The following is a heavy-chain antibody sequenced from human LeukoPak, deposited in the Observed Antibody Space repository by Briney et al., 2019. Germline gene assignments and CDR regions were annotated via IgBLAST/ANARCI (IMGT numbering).Heavy chain of an antibody. D-gene: IGHD4-17*01. V-gene: IGHV4-34*01. J-gene: IGHJ4*02. Sequence: PSETLSLTCAVYGGSFSGYYWSWIRQPPGKGLEWIGEINHSGSTNYNPSLKSRVTISVDTSKNHFSLKLSSVTAADTAVYYCARRNYGDYGFDYWGQGTLVTVSS. CDR3: ARRNYGDYGFDY. CDR1: GGSFSGYY. CDR2: INHSGST.